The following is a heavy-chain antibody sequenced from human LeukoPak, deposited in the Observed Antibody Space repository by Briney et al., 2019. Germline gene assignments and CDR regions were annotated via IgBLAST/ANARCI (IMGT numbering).Heavy chain of an antibody. CDR3: ARVYMVRGVIISRPGPMDV. V-gene: IGHV3-23*01. CDR1: GFTFSSYA. CDR2: ISGSGGST. Sequence: PGGSLRLSCAASGFTFSSYAMSWVRQAPGKGLEWVSAISGSGGSTYYADSVKGRFTISRDNSKNTLYLQMNSLRAEGTAVYYCARVYMVRGVIISRPGPMDVWGKGTTVTISS. D-gene: IGHD3-10*01. J-gene: IGHJ6*03.